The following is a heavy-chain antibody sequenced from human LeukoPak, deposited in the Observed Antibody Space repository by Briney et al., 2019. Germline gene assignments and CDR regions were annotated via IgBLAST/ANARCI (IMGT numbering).Heavy chain of an antibody. V-gene: IGHV4-38-2*02. D-gene: IGHD2-21*02. CDR2: IYHSGST. Sequence: PSETLSLTCTVSGYSISSGYYWGWIRQPPGKGLEWIGSIYHSGSTYYNPSLKSRVTISVDTSRNQFSLKLSSVTAADTAVYFCAGPIVVVTAPTPNAFDIWGQGTMVTVSS. CDR3: AGPIVVVTAPTPNAFDI. CDR1: GYSISSGYY. J-gene: IGHJ3*02.